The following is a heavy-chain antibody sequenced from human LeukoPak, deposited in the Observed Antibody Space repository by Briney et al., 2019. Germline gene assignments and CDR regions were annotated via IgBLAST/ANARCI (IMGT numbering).Heavy chain of an antibody. CDR3: ARIRRPHWYLDL. Sequence: PSETLSLTCTVSGDSISSTDYYWTWIRQPPGKGLEFVGFIYYSGSTKYNPSLKSRVTISAATSKTQFSLGLSYATAADTAVYYCARIRRPHWYLDLWGRGTLVTVSS. D-gene: IGHD3-3*01. CDR2: IYYSGST. V-gene: IGHV4-30-4*08. CDR1: GDSISSTDYY. J-gene: IGHJ2*01.